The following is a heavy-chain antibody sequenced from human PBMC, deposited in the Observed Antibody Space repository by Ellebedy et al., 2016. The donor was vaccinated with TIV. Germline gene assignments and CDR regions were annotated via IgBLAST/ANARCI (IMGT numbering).Heavy chain of an antibody. CDR3: AAARWELLG. D-gene: IGHD1-26*01. Sequence: GESLKISCAASGFTFDTYTMHWVRQAPGKGLEWVAAISYDGSNKYYADSVKGRFTISRDNSKNTLHLQMNSLRPEDTAVYYCAAARWELLGWGQGTLVTVSS. V-gene: IGHV3-30-3*01. J-gene: IGHJ4*02. CDR2: ISYDGSNK. CDR1: GFTFDTYT.